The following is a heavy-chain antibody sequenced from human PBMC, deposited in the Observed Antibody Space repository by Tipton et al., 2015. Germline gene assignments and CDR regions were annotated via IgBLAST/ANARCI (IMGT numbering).Heavy chain of an antibody. CDR3: AKDSAQWLRWDNWFDT. D-gene: IGHD6-19*01. CDR2: ISRSGDTT. V-gene: IGHV3-23*01. Sequence: GSLRLSCAASGFTFRTSAMTWVRQSPGKGLEWVSTISRSGDTTYYADSVQGRFSISRDNSKNTLYLQMNSLRADDTAVYYCAKDSAQWLRWDNWFDTWGQGTLVTVSS. CDR1: GFTFRTSA. J-gene: IGHJ5*02.